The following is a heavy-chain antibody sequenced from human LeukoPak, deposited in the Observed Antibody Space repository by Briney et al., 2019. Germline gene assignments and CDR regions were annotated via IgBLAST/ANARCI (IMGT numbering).Heavy chain of an antibody. D-gene: IGHD6-19*01. J-gene: IGHJ4*02. CDR3: ARHDSSGWYGGGPYFDY. Sequence: SETLSLTCTVSGGSISSYYWSWIRQPPGKGLEWIGYIYYSGSTNYNPSLKSRVTISVDTSKNQFSLKLSSVTAADTAAYYCARHDSSGWYGGGPYFDYWGQGTLVTVSS. CDR2: IYYSGST. V-gene: IGHV4-59*08. CDR1: GGSISSYY.